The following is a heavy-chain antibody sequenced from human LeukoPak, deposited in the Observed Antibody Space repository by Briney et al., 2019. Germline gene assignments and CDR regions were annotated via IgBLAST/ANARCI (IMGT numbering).Heavy chain of an antibody. V-gene: IGHV3-48*02. Sequence: GGSLRLSCAASGFSVSNYNMNWVRQARGKGLEWASFISESGTAIYYAESVKGRFTISRDIARNSVYLQMNSLRDEDTAMYYCARGPLGWSDYWGQGLLVTVSS. CDR1: GFSVSNYN. CDR3: ARGPLGWSDY. D-gene: IGHD1-26*01. CDR2: ISESGTAI. J-gene: IGHJ4*02.